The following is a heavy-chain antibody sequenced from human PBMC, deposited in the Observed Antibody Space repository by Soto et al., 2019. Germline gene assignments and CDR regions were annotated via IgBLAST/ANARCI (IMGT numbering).Heavy chain of an antibody. CDR3: ARGYYGGNSGLYYYYYGMDV. J-gene: IGHJ6*02. CDR2: IIPIFGTA. D-gene: IGHD4-17*01. V-gene: IGHV1-69*13. Sequence: SVKVSCKASGGTFSSYAISWVRQAPGQGLEWMGGIIPIFGTANYAQKFQGRVTITADESTSTAYMELSSLRSEDTAVYYCARGYYGGNSGLYYYYYGMDVWGQGTTVTVSS. CDR1: GGTFSSYA.